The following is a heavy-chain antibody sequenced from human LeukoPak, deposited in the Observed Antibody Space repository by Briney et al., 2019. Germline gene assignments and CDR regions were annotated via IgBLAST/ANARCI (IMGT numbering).Heavy chain of an antibody. J-gene: IGHJ4*02. CDR1: GFSFSTYS. V-gene: IGHV3-21*01. Sequence: GGSLRLSCAASGFSFSTYSMNWVRQAPGKGLEWVSSISSTSSYIYYADSVKGRFTISRDNAKNSLYLQMNSLRTEDTAVCYCIPGRGWYGGDYWGQGTLVTVSS. D-gene: IGHD6-19*01. CDR2: ISSTSSYI. CDR3: IPGRGWYGGDY.